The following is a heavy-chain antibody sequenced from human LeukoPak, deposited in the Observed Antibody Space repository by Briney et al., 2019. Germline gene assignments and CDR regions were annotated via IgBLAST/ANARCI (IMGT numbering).Heavy chain of an antibody. V-gene: IGHV3-33*01. Sequence: GGSLRLSRAASGFTFSSYGMHWVRQAPGKGLEWVAVIWYDGSNKYYADSVKGRFTISRDNSKNTLYLQMNSLRAEDTAVYYCALLMTTVTPSSEPRYYGMDVWGQGTTVTVSS. CDR1: GFTFSSYG. CDR3: ALLMTTVTPSSEPRYYGMDV. J-gene: IGHJ6*02. CDR2: IWYDGSNK. D-gene: IGHD4-17*01.